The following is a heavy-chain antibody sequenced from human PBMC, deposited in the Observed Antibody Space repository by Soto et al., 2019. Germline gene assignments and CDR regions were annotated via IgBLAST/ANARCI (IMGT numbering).Heavy chain of an antibody. CDR3: ARVITWVAAAGTAFDY. V-gene: IGHV1-69*12. J-gene: IGHJ4*02. CDR2: IIPIFGTA. Sequence: QVQLVQSGAEVKKPGSSVKVSCKASGGTFSSYAISWVRQAPGQGLEWMGGIIPIFGTANYAQKFQGRVTITADDSTRTAYMELSSLRSEDTAVYYCARVITWVAAAGTAFDYWGQGTLVTVSS. CDR1: GGTFSSYA. D-gene: IGHD6-13*01.